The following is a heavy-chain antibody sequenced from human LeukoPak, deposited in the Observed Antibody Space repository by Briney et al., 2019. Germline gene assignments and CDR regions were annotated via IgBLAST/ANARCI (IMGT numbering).Heavy chain of an antibody. V-gene: IGHV4-34*01. CDR1: GGSFSGYY. CDR2: INHRGST. CDR3: ASNYELVPRRVDY. J-gene: IGHJ4*02. Sequence: SETLSLTCAVYGGSFSGYYWSWIRQPPGKGLEWIGEINHRGSTNYNPSLKSRVTISIDTSKNQFSLRLTSVTAADTAVYYCASNYELVPRRVDYWGQGTLVTVSS. D-gene: IGHD3-3*01.